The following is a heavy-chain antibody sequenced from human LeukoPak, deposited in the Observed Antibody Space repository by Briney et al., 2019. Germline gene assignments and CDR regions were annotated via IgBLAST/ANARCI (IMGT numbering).Heavy chain of an antibody. J-gene: IGHJ3*02. D-gene: IGHD6-13*01. Sequence: GGPLTLSCAASGFPFSSYRMSWVRQAPGKGLEWVANIKQDGSEYYDVAAVKGLFTISRDNAKNSLYLQMNSLRAEDTAVYYCARDREAAAAHGFDSFDIWGQGTMVTVSS. CDR1: GFPFSSYR. CDR2: IKQDGSEY. CDR3: ARDREAAAAHGFDSFDI. V-gene: IGHV3-7*01.